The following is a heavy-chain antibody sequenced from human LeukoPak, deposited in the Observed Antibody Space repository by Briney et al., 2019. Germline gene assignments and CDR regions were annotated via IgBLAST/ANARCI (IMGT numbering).Heavy chain of an antibody. CDR2: ISSSSSYI. Sequence: PGGSLRLSCAASGFTFSSYSMNWVRQAPGKGLEWVSSISSSSSYIYYADSVKGRFTISRDNAKNSLYLQMNSLRAEDTAVYYCARDCCSGGSCYEPDYWGQGTLVTVSS. CDR3: ARDCCSGGSCYEPDY. D-gene: IGHD2-15*01. V-gene: IGHV3-21*01. J-gene: IGHJ4*02. CDR1: GFTFSSYS.